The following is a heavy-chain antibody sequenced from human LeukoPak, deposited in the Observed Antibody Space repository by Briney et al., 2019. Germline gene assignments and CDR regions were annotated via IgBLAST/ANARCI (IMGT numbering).Heavy chain of an antibody. J-gene: IGHJ3*02. CDR3: ARGGSGISNAFDI. V-gene: IGHV4-59*01. D-gene: IGHD3-10*01. Sequence: SETLSLTCSVSGGSISSYYWSWIRQPPGKGLEWIGYLYYSGSTNSNPSLKSRVTMSVDTSRNQFSLKLRSVTAADTAVYYCARGGSGISNAFDIWGQGTMVTVSS. CDR2: LYYSGST. CDR1: GGSISSYY.